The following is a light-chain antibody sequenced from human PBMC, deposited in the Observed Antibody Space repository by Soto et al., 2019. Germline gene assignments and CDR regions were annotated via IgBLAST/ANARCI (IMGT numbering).Light chain of an antibody. Sequence: LTQPSSASGTPGQRVTIACSGSTSNIGVNSVNWFQQLPGTAPKLLIHSNNLRPSGVPDRFSGSKSGTSASLAISGLQSEDEADYYCAAWDDSLTGLYVFGTGTKLTVL. CDR2: SNN. V-gene: IGLV1-44*01. CDR1: TSNIGVNS. CDR3: AAWDDSLTGLYV. J-gene: IGLJ1*01.